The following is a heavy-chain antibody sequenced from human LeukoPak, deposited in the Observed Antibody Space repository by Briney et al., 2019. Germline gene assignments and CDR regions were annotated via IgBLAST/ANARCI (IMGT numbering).Heavy chain of an antibody. D-gene: IGHD6-13*01. V-gene: IGHV1-8*03. Sequence: ASVKVSCKASGYTFTNYDIHWVRQATGQGLEWMGWMNPYSANTGYAQNFQGRITITRNTSISTAYMELSSLRSEDTAVYYRARTQQLVLRSPLDPWGQGTLVTVSS. CDR3: ARTQQLVLRSPLDP. J-gene: IGHJ5*02. CDR2: MNPYSANT. CDR1: GYTFTNYD.